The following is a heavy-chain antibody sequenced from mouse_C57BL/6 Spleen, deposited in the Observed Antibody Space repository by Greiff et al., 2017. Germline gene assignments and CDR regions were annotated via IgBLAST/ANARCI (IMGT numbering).Heavy chain of an antibody. D-gene: IGHD2-3*01. CDR1: GYTFTSYW. V-gene: IGHV1-64*01. CDR2: IHPNSGST. Sequence: QVQLQQSGAELVKPGASVKLSCKASGYTFTSYWMHWVKQRPGQGLEWIGMIHPNSGSTNYNEKFKSKATLTVDKSSSTAYMQLSSLTSEDSAVYYCARDDGGWYFDVWGTGTTVTVSS. J-gene: IGHJ1*03. CDR3: ARDDGGWYFDV.